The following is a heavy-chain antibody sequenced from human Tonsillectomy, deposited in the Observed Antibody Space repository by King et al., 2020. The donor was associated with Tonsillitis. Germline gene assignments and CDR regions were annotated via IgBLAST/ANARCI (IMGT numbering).Heavy chain of an antibody. J-gene: IGHJ4*02. CDR1: GFTFNTYA. Sequence: EVQLVQSGGGLVQPGGSLRLSCAGSGFTFNTYAMSWVRQAPGKALEWVSAISGRDDRTFYADSVKGRFTISRDDSKNTVFVQMNGLRAEDTAIYYCAKESPYSGNYRFYYFDYWGQGTLVTVSS. V-gene: IGHV3-23*04. D-gene: IGHD1-26*01. CDR3: AKESPYSGNYRFYYFDY. CDR2: ISGRDDRT.